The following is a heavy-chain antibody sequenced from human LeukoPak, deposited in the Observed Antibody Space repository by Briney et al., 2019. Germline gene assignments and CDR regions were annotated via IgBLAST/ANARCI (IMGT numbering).Heavy chain of an antibody. Sequence: GGSLKLSCAASGFTFSASAMHWVRQASGKGLEWVGRSRSKPNNYATTYAASVKGRFTISRDDSKNTAYLQMNSLDTEDTAVYYCTGRELSYWGQGTLVFVSS. D-gene: IGHD3-10*01. CDR2: SRSKPNNYAT. J-gene: IGHJ4*02. CDR3: TGRELSY. V-gene: IGHV3-73*01. CDR1: GFTFSASA.